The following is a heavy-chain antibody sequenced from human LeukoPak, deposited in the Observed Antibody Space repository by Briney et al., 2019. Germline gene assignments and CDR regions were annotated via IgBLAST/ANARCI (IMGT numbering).Heavy chain of an antibody. CDR2: IFYSGST. J-gene: IGHJ3*02. V-gene: IGHV4-59*12. CDR1: GGSISSYY. Sequence: PSETLSLTCTVSGGSISSYYWSWIRQPPGKGLEWIGYIFYSGSTNYNPSLKSRVTMSVDTSKNQFSLKLSSVTAADTAMYYCARDVKGRGAFDIWGQGTMVTVSS. D-gene: IGHD3-10*01. CDR3: ARDVKGRGAFDI.